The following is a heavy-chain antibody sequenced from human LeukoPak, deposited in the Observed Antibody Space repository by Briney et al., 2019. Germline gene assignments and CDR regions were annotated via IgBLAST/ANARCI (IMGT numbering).Heavy chain of an antibody. CDR2: ISSDGSNK. V-gene: IGHV3-30*18. D-gene: IGHD5-18*01. Sequence: GGSLRLSCAASGFTFGSYWMSWVRQAPGKGLEWVALISSDGSNKYYADSVRGRFTISRDNSNNTLYLQMNSLRAEDTAVYYCAKDLSYGYSFEYWGQGTLVTVSS. CDR3: AKDLSYGYSFEY. J-gene: IGHJ4*02. CDR1: GFTFGSYW.